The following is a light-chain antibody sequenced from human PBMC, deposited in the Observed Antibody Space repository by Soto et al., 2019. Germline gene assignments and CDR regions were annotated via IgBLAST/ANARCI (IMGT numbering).Light chain of an antibody. CDR1: SSNIGAGYD. CDR2: GNN. Sequence: QSVLTQPPSVSGAPGQRVNISCIGTSSNIGAGYDIHWYQQPPGTAPKLLIYGNNNRPSGVPDRFSGSKAGTSASLAITGLKAEDEADYYCQSSDSSLSRVFGTGTKLTVL. CDR3: QSSDSSLSRV. V-gene: IGLV1-40*01. J-gene: IGLJ1*01.